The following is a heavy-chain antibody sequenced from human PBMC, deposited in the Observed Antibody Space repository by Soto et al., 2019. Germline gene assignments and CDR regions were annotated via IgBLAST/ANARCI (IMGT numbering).Heavy chain of an antibody. V-gene: IGHV1-46*01. J-gene: IGHJ4*02. Sequence: SGYTFTNYYMHWVRQAPGQGLEWMGIIYPSGGSTRNAQKFQGRVTMTRDTSTSTVYMELSSLRSEDTAVYYCARDFSGPMDYWGRGTLVTVSS. CDR1: GYTFTNYY. CDR2: IYPSGGST. CDR3: ARDFSGPMDY. D-gene: IGHD3-10*01.